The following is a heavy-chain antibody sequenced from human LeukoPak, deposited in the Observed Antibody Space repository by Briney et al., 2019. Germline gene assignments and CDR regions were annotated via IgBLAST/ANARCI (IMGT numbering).Heavy chain of an antibody. CDR1: GFTFDDYA. J-gene: IGHJ3*02. CDR2: ISWNSGSI. D-gene: IGHD1-26*01. CDR3: AKDMRRYSGSYLDAFDI. Sequence: GRSLRLSCAASGFTFDDYAMHWVRQAPGKGLEWVSGISWNSGSIGYADSVKGRFTISRDNAKNSLYLQMNSLRAEDMALYYCAKDMRRYSGSYLDAFDIWGQGTMVTVSS. V-gene: IGHV3-9*03.